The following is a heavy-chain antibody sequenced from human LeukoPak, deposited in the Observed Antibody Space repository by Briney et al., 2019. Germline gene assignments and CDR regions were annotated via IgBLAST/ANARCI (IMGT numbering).Heavy chain of an antibody. CDR2: INHSGST. V-gene: IGHV4-34*01. D-gene: IGHD2-15*01. J-gene: IGHJ5*02. CDR3: ARGRIRACSGGSCYPNWFDP. CDR1: GGSFSGYY. Sequence: SETLSLTCAAYGGSFSGYYWSWIRQPPGKGLEWIGEINHSGSTNYNPSLKSRVTISVDTSKIQFSLKLSSVTAADTAVYYCARGRIRACSGGSCYPNWFDPWGQGTLVTVSS.